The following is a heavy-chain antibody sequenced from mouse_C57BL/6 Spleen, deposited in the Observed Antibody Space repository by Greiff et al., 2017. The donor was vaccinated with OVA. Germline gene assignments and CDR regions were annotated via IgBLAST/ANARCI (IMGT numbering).Heavy chain of an antibody. CDR3: ARRDYGSSFYAMDY. CDR1: GIDFSRYW. Sequence: DVKLQESGGGLVQPGGSLKLSCAASGIDFSRYWMSWVRRAPGKGLEWIGEINPDSSTINYAPSLKDKFIISRDNAKNTLYLQMSKVRSEDTALYYCARRDYGSSFYAMDYWGQGTSVTVSS. J-gene: IGHJ4*01. D-gene: IGHD1-1*01. V-gene: IGHV4-1*01. CDR2: INPDSSTI.